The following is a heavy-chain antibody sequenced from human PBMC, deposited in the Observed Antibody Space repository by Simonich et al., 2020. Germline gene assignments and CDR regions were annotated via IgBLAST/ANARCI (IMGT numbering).Heavy chain of an antibody. Sequence: EVQLVQSGAEVKKHGESLKISCKGSGYSFTSYWIRWARQMPGKGLGWIGNILPGKPHTTYRPPVQGQVTISADKSISTAYLQWSSLKASDTAMYYCARQLNDFDIWGQGTMVTVSS. CDR2: ILPGKPHT. D-gene: IGHD1-1*01. J-gene: IGHJ3*02. CDR3: ARQLNDFDI. V-gene: IGHV5-51*01. CDR1: GYSFTSYW.